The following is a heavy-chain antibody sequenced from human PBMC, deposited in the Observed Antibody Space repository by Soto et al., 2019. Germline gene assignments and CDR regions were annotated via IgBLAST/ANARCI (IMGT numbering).Heavy chain of an antibody. Sequence: ASVKVSCKASGYTFTSYGISWVRQAPGQGLEWMGWISAYNGNTSYAQKLQGRVTMTTDTSTSTAYMELRSLRSDDTAVYYCARDPSIAAPYYYYYGMDVWGQGTTVTVSS. CDR1: GYTFTSYG. V-gene: IGHV1-18*04. CDR2: ISAYNGNT. D-gene: IGHD6-6*01. J-gene: IGHJ6*02. CDR3: ARDPSIAAPYYYYYGMDV.